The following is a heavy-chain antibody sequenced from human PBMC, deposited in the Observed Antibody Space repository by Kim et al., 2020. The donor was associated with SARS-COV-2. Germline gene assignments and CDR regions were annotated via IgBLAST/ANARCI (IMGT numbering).Heavy chain of an antibody. CDR3: ARDHREWLQYTANWYFDL. D-gene: IGHD3-3*01. Sequence: SETLSRTCTVSGGSISSYYWSWTRQPPGKGLEWIGYIYYSGSTNYNPSLKSRVTISVDTSKNQFSLKLSSVTAADTAVYYCARDHREWLQYTANWYFDLWGRGTLVTVSS. CDR2: IYYSGST. CDR1: GGSISSYY. J-gene: IGHJ2*01. V-gene: IGHV4-59*01.